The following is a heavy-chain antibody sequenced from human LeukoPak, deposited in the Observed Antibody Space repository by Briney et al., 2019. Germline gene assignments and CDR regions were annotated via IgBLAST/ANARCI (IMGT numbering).Heavy chain of an antibody. CDR1: GGSFSGYY. CDR2: INHSGST. V-gene: IGHV4-34*01. D-gene: IGHD2-2*01. Sequence: SETLSLTCAVYGGSFSGYYWSWIRQPPGKGLEWIGEINHSGSTNYNPSLKSRVTISVDTSKNQFSLKLSSVTAADTAVYYCATSLVRGHIDYWGQGTLVTVSS. CDR3: ATSLVRGHIDY. J-gene: IGHJ4*02.